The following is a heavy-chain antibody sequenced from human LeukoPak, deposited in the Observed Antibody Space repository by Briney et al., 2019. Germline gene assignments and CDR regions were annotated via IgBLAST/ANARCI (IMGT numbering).Heavy chain of an antibody. CDR2: ISAYNGNT. V-gene: IGHV1-18*01. CDR3: ARGDVDYYDSSGYFYIPLGHVY. Sequence: ASVKVSCKGSGYTFTSYGISWVRQAPGQGLEWMGWISAYNGNTNYAQKLQGRVTMTTDTSTSTAYMELRSLRSDDTAVYYCARGDVDYYDSSGYFYIPLGHVYWGQGTLVTVSS. CDR1: GYTFTSYG. D-gene: IGHD3-22*01. J-gene: IGHJ4*02.